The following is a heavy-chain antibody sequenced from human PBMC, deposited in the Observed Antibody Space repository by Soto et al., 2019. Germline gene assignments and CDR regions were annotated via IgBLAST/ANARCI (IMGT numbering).Heavy chain of an antibody. CDR3: AKDSSSSSAFDI. J-gene: IGHJ3*02. D-gene: IGHD6-6*01. CDR2: ISWNSGSI. CDR1: GFTFDDYA. Sequence: GGSLRLSCAASGFTFDDYAMHWVRQAPGKGLEWVSGISWNSGSIGYADSVKGRFTISRDNAKNSLYLQMNSLRAEDTALYYCAKDSSSSSAFDIWGQGTMVTVSS. V-gene: IGHV3-9*01.